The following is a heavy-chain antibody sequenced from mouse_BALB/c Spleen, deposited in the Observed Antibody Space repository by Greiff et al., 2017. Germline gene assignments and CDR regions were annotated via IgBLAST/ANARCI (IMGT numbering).Heavy chain of an antibody. Sequence: VQLQQSGSELRRPGSSVKLSCKDFDSAVFPIAFMSWVRQKPGHGFEWIGDILTSIGRTIYGEKFEDKATLDADTVSNTAYLELNSLTSEDSAIYYCARRGPDRYYFDDWGQGTTLTVSS. V-gene: IGHV15-2*02. CDR1: DSAVFPIAF. CDR3: ARRGPDRYYFDD. CDR2: ILTSIGRT. J-gene: IGHJ2*01.